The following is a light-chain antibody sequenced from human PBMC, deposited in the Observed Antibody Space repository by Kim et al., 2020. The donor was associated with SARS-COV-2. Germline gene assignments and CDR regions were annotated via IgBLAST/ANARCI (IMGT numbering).Light chain of an antibody. CDR1: QNIDSNY. CDR2: DVS. J-gene: IGKJ1*01. Sequence: ESVLTQSPDTLSLSPGERATLSCRASQNIDSNYLAWYQHKPGQAPRLLIYDVSRRATGIPDRFSGSGSGTDFTLTISRLEPEDFAVYYCQQYGSSQTFGQGTKVDIK. CDR3: QQYGSSQT. V-gene: IGKV3-20*01.